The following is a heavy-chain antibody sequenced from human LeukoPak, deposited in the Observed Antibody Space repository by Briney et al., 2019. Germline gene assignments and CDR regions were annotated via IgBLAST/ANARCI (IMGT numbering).Heavy chain of an antibody. CDR2: IYYSGST. J-gene: IGHJ3*02. V-gene: IGHV4-59*08. CDR1: GGSISSYY. CDR3: ARLVSSSDAFDI. D-gene: IGHD2-15*01. Sequence: PSETLSLTCTVSGGSISSYYWSWIRQPPGKGLEWIGYIYYSGSTNYNPSLKSRVTISLDTSKNQFSLKLGSVTAADTAVYYCARLVSSSDAFDIWGQGTMVTVSS.